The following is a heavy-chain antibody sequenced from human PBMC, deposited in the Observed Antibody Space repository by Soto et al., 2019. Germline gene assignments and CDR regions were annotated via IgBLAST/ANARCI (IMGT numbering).Heavy chain of an antibody. CDR3: ARIPGSDYSDPHDF. V-gene: IGHV4-34*01. D-gene: IGHD4-17*01. CDR1: GGSFSGYH. CDR2: ITHRGSP. Sequence: SETLSLTCAVYGGSFSGYHWTWIRQPPGRGLDWIGEITHRGSPNYNPSLKSRVTISIDTSKNQFSLNLRSVTAADTAVYYCARIPGSDYSDPHDFWGQGNLVTVSS. J-gene: IGHJ4*02.